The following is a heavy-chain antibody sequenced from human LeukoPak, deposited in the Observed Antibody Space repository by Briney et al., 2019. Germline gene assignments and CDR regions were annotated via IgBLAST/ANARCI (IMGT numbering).Heavy chain of an antibody. V-gene: IGHV5-51*01. CDR1: GYSFTSYW. CDR2: IFPGDSDT. CDR3: ASEYGSGGNCYFDY. Sequence: RGESLKISCTGSGYSFTSYWIAWVRQMPGKGLEWMGIIFPGDSDTRYSPSFQGQVTISADKSISTAYLQWSSLKASDTAIYYCASEYGSGGNCYFDYWGQGTLVTVSS. J-gene: IGHJ4*02. D-gene: IGHD2-15*01.